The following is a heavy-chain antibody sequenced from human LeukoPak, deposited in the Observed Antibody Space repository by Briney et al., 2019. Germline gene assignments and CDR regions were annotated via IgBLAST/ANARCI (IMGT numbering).Heavy chain of an antibody. D-gene: IGHD3-10*01. V-gene: IGHV3-23*01. CDR3: AKRSSGVSTWFGAFDV. CDR2: ILHSNAST. J-gene: IGHJ3*01. Sequence: GGSLRLSCTASGFTFTSFAMSWVRQAPGKGPEWVSTILHSNASTNYADSVKGRFTISRDNSKNTLYLQMNRLRVDDTAVYYCAKRSSGVSTWFGAFDVWGQGTMVSASS. CDR1: GFTFTSFA.